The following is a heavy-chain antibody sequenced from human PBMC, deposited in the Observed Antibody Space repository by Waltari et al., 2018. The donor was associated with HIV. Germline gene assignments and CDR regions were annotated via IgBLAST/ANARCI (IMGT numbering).Heavy chain of an antibody. CDR3: AASGYDANFDY. CDR1: GFTFTSYS. J-gene: IGHJ4*02. CDR2: ISSSGTI. D-gene: IGHD5-12*01. Sequence: EVQLVESGGGLVQPGGSLRLSCAASGFTFTSYSMNWVRQAPGKGLECVSYISSSGTIYYSDSVKCRFTISRDNAKNSLYLQMNSLRAEDTAVYYCAASGYDANFDYWGQGTLVTVSS. V-gene: IGHV3-48*01.